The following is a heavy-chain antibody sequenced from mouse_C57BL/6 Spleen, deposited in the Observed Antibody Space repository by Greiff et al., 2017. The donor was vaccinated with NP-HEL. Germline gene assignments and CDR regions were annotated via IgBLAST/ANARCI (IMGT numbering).Heavy chain of an antibody. CDR2: IYPGGGYT. CDR1: GYTFTNYW. D-gene: IGHD4-1*01. V-gene: IGHV1-63*01. Sequence: VQLVESGAELVRPGTSVKMSCKASGYTFTNYWIGWAKQRPGHGLEWIGDIYPGGGYTNYNVKFKGKATLTADKSSSTAYMQFSSLTSEDSAIYYCARKDTGLYAMDYWGQGTSVTVSS. J-gene: IGHJ4*01. CDR3: ARKDTGLYAMDY.